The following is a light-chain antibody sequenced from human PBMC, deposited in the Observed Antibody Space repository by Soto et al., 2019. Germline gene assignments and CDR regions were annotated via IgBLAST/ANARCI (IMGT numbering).Light chain of an antibody. CDR1: QSVTSNH. V-gene: IGKV3-20*01. Sequence: EIVFTQSPGTLSLSPGERATLSCKPSQSVTSNHLVWYQQMPGQAPRLLIGGASRRATGVPARFTGSGSGTGFYLTIDRLEPEDAAMYYCQQYATSPRTFGGGTKVDIK. J-gene: IGKJ4*01. CDR2: GAS. CDR3: QQYATSPRT.